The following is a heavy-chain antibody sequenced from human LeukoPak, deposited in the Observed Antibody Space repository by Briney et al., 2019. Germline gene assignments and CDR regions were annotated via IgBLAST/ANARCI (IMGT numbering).Heavy chain of an antibody. Sequence: ASVKVSCKASGGTFSSYGISWVRQAPGQGIEWIGGIIPIFGTANYAQKFQGRVTITADESTSTAYMELSSLRSEDTAVYYCARPYSSSSYYYGMDVWGQGTTVTVSS. CDR2: IIPIFGTA. CDR3: ARPYSSSSYYYGMDV. V-gene: IGHV1-69*13. CDR1: GGTFSSYG. J-gene: IGHJ6*02. D-gene: IGHD6-6*01.